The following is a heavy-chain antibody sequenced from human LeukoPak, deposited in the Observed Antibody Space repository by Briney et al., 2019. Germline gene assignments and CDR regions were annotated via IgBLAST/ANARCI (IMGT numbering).Heavy chain of an antibody. CDR1: GGTFSSYA. D-gene: IGHD3-22*01. J-gene: IGHJ1*01. CDR2: IIPILGIA. Sequence: APVKVSCEASGGTFSSYAISWVRQAPGQGLEWMGRIIPILGIANYAQKFQGRVTITADKSTSTAYMELSSLRSEDTAVYYCARALSYYYDSSGYYSAAEYFQHWGQGTLVTVSS. V-gene: IGHV1-69*04. CDR3: ARALSYYYDSSGYYSAAEYFQH.